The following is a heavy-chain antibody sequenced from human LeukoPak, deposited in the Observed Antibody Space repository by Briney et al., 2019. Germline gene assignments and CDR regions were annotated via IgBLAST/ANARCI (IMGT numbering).Heavy chain of an antibody. Sequence: SETLSLTCAVYGGSFSGYYWSWIRQPPGKGLEWIGEINHSGSTNYNPSLKSRVTISVDTSKNQSSLKLSSVTAADTAVYYCARARRAGELRWYYYYYMDVWGKGTTVTVSS. CDR1: GGSFSGYY. J-gene: IGHJ6*03. D-gene: IGHD1-7*01. V-gene: IGHV4-34*01. CDR3: ARARRAGELRWYYYYYMDV. CDR2: INHSGST.